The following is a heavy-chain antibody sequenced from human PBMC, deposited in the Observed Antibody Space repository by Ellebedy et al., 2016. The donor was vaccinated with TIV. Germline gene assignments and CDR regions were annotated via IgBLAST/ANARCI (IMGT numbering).Heavy chain of an antibody. D-gene: IGHD6-19*01. Sequence: MPSETLSLTCSVSGASTASYFWSWIRQPPGKGLQRIGYMYYSGSANYNPSLEGRVTISIDTSKNQVSLKLSSVTAADTAVYYCARVPYSSGWYFDYWGQGTLVTVSS. CDR1: GASTASYF. J-gene: IGHJ4*02. CDR2: MYYSGSA. V-gene: IGHV4-59*08. CDR3: ARVPYSSGWYFDY.